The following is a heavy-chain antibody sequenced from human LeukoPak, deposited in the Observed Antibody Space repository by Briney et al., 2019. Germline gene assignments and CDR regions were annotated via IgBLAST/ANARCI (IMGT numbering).Heavy chain of an antibody. Sequence: GGSLRLSCTASGFTFSNFWMGWVRQAPGKGLEWVANIKQDETEKFYLGSVKGRFTISRDNAKNSLYLQMNSLRAEDTAIYYCATDYTSYVGASADWGQGTLVTVSS. D-gene: IGHD1-26*01. J-gene: IGHJ4*02. CDR1: GFTFSNFW. CDR2: IKQDETEK. CDR3: ATDYTSYVGASAD. V-gene: IGHV3-7*03.